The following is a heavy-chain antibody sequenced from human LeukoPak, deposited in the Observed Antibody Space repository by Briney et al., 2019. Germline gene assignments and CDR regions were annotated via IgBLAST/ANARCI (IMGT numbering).Heavy chain of an antibody. CDR2: IYYSGST. Sequence: PSETLSLTCTVSGGSISSYYWSWLRQPPGKGLEWIGYIYYSGSTNYNPSLKSRVTISVDTSKNQFSLKLSSVTAADTAVYYCARCIAVAGMFGWFDPWGQGTLVTVSS. J-gene: IGHJ5*02. CDR1: GGSISSYY. CDR3: ARCIAVAGMFGWFDP. V-gene: IGHV4-59*01. D-gene: IGHD6-19*01.